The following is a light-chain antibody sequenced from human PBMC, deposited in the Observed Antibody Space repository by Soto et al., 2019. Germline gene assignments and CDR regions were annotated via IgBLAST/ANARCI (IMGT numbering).Light chain of an antibody. CDR1: QGIRNY. V-gene: IGKV1-17*01. J-gene: IGKJ2*01. Sequence: QMTQSPSSLSASVGDTVTVTCRASQGIRNYLNWFQQKPGKAPKRLISVASTLQSGVPSRFSGSGSGTEFTLTISSLQPDDSATYYCLQHNTYPYTFGQGTKLEVK. CDR2: VAS. CDR3: LQHNTYPYT.